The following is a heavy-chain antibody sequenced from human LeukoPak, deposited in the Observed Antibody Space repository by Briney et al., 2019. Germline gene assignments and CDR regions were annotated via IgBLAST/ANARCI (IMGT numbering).Heavy chain of an antibody. CDR1: GFTFSNYA. CDR2: ISYDGSNK. Sequence: GGSLRLSCAASGFTFSNYAMHWVRQAPDKGLEWVAVISYDGSNKYYADSVKGRFTISRDNSKNTLYLQMNSLRAEDTAVYYCAKDQYLYYYGSGSYLFDYWGQGTLVTVSS. CDR3: AKDQYLYYYGSGSYLFDY. V-gene: IGHV3-30*18. J-gene: IGHJ4*02. D-gene: IGHD3-10*01.